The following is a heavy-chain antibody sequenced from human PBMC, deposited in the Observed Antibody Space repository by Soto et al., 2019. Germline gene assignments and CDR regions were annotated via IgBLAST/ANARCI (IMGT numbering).Heavy chain of an antibody. D-gene: IGHD4-4*01. V-gene: IGHV1-69*12. J-gene: IGHJ6*02. CDR3: ASRTETYSYYYYGMDV. CDR1: GGTFSSYV. Sequence: QVQLVQSGAEVKKPGSSVKVSCKASGGTFSSYVISWVRQAPGQGLEWMGGIIPIFGTANYAQKFQGRVTITADESTSTAYMELSSLRSEDTAVYYCASRTETYSYYYYGMDVWGQGTTVTVSS. CDR2: IIPIFGTA.